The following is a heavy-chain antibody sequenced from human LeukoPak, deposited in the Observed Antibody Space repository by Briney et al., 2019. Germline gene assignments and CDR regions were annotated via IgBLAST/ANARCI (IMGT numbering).Heavy chain of an antibody. V-gene: IGHV4-39*07. CDR2: IYYSGST. J-gene: IGHJ5*02. CDR3: ARDWYYYDSSGSKGHNWFDP. Sequence: SETLSLTCTVSGGSISSSSYYWGWIRQPPGKGLEWIGSIYYSGSTYYNPSLKSRVTISVDTSKNQFSLKLSSVTAADTAVYYCARDWYYYDSSGSKGHNWFDPWGQGTLVTVSS. D-gene: IGHD3-22*01. CDR1: GGSISSSSYY.